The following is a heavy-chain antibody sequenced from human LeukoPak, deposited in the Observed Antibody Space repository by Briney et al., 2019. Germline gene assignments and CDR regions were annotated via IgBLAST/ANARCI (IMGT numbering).Heavy chain of an antibody. Sequence: SETLSLTCTVSGGSISSSSYYWGWIRQPPGKGLEWIGSIYYSGSTYYNPSLKSRVTISVDTSKNQFSLKLSSVTAADTAVYYCARLDSYGYSNSPHGGWFDPWGQGTLVTVSS. CDR2: IYYSGST. D-gene: IGHD6-6*01. V-gene: IGHV4-39*01. CDR1: GGSISSSSYY. J-gene: IGHJ5*02. CDR3: ARLDSYGYSNSPHGGWFDP.